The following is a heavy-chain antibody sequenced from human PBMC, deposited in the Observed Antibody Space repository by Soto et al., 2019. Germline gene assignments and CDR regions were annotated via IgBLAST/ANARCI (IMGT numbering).Heavy chain of an antibody. V-gene: IGHV1-8*01. CDR3: ARAPAYYDFWSGYQQSFFDY. Sequence: ASVKVSCKASGYTFTSYDINWVRQATGQGLEWMGWMNPNSGNTGYAQKFQGRVTMTRNTSISTAYMELSSPRSEDTAVYYCARAPAYYDFWSGYQQSFFDYWGQGTLVTVSS. J-gene: IGHJ4*02. CDR1: GYTFTSYD. CDR2: MNPNSGNT. D-gene: IGHD3-3*01.